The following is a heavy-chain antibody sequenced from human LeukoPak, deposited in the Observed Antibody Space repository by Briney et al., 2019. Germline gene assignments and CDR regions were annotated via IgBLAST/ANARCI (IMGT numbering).Heavy chain of an antibody. CDR1: GFTFSSYG. D-gene: IGHD3-10*01. CDR3: AKDWGDLRPFDY. J-gene: IGHJ4*02. CDR2: IRYDGSNK. Sequence: PGGSLRLSCAASGFTFSSYGMHWVRQAPGKGLEWVAFIRYDGSNKHYADSVKGRFTVSRDNSKNTLYLQMNSLRAEDTAVYYCAKDWGDLRPFDYWGQGTLVTVSS. V-gene: IGHV3-30*02.